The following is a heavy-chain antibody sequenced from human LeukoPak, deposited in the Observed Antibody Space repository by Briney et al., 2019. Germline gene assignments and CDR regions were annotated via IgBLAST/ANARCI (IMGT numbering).Heavy chain of an antibody. CDR2: INHSGST. J-gene: IGHJ4*02. Sequence: SETLSLTCTVSGGSFSSYYWTWIRQPPGKGLEWIGEINHSGSTNYNPSLKSRVTISVDTSKNQFSLKLSSVTAADTAVYYCARGLPAVAGSYYFDYWGQGTLVTVSS. CDR3: ARGLPAVAGSYYFDY. CDR1: GGSFSSYY. V-gene: IGHV4-34*01. D-gene: IGHD6-19*01.